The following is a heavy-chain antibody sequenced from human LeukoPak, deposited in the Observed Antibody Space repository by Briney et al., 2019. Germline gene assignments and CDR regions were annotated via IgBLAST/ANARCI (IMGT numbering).Heavy chain of an antibody. CDR1: GFTFSGSA. D-gene: IGHD2-2*02. CDR2: IRSKANSYAT. Sequence: GGSLRLSCAASGFTFSGSAMHWVRQASGKGLEWVGRIRSKANSYATAYAASVKGRFNISRDDSNNAAYLQSDSLKTEDTAVYYCTRRYCSSTSCYTDYWGQGTLVTVSS. V-gene: IGHV3-73*01. J-gene: IGHJ4*02. CDR3: TRRYCSSTSCYTDY.